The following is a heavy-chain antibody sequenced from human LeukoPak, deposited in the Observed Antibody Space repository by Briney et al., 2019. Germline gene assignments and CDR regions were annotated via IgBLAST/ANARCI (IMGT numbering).Heavy chain of an antibody. J-gene: IGHJ4*02. CDR1: GYSISSGYY. D-gene: IGHD3-9*01. Sequence: KPSETLSLTCAVSGYSISSGYYCGWIRQPPGKGLEWIGSIYHSGSTYYNPSLKSRVTISVDTSKNQFSLKLSSVTAADTAVYYCASGGADYDILTGFDYWGQGTLVTVSS. CDR3: ASGGADYDILTGFDY. CDR2: IYHSGST. V-gene: IGHV4-38-2*01.